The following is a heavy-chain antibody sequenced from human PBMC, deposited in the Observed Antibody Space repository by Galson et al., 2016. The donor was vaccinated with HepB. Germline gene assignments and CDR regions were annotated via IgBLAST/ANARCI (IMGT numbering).Heavy chain of an antibody. D-gene: IGHD3-9*01. Sequence: QSGAEVKKPGESLKISCKGSGYSFTSYWIGWVRQMPGKGLEWMGIIYPGDSDKRYSPSFKGQVTISADKSINTAYLQWSSLKASDTAMYYCARRRDILTGYRYYYYGMDVWGQGTTVTVSS. CDR2: IYPGDSDK. V-gene: IGHV5-51*01. CDR1: GYSFTSYW. J-gene: IGHJ6*02. CDR3: ARRRDILTGYRYYYYGMDV.